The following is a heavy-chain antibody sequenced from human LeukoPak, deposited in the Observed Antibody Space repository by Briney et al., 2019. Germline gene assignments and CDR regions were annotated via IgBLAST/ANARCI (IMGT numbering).Heavy chain of an antibody. J-gene: IGHJ4*02. Sequence: PGGSLRLSCAASGFTLSSYWMNWVRQAPGKGLEWVANIKQGASETHYVDSVMGRFTISRDNAKNSLFLQMNSLRGEDTAVYYCARGRPTWNDGYFDYWGQGTLVTASS. CDR3: ARGRPTWNDGYFDY. CDR2: IKQGASET. CDR1: GFTLSSYW. V-gene: IGHV3-7*04. D-gene: IGHD1-1*01.